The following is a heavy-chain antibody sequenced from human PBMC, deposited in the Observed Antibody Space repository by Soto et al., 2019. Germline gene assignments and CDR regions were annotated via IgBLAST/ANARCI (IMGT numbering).Heavy chain of an antibody. J-gene: IGHJ5*02. CDR3: ASHDPGARFDP. V-gene: IGHV1-2*02. D-gene: IGHD1-1*01. CDR1: RYIFTAYF. CDR2: INPNNGAT. Sequence: VQLVQSGAEVKKPGASVKVSCKAPRYIFTAYFMPWVRQAPGQGLEWMGWINPNNGATHDGLSFQGRVTMTRDASISTAYMELSSLRSDDTAVYYCASHDPGARFDPWGQGTLVIVSS.